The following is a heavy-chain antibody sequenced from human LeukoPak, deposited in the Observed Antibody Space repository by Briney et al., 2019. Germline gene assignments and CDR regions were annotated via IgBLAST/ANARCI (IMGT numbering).Heavy chain of an antibody. D-gene: IGHD3-9*01. Sequence: SVKVSCKASGGTFSSYAISWVRQAPGQGLEWMGGITPIFGTANYAQKFQGRVTITADESTSTAYMELSSLRSEDTAVYYCARSGTYYDILTGYSPFDYWGQGTLVTVSS. V-gene: IGHV1-69*01. CDR2: ITPIFGTA. CDR1: GGTFSSYA. CDR3: ARSGTYYDILTGYSPFDY. J-gene: IGHJ4*02.